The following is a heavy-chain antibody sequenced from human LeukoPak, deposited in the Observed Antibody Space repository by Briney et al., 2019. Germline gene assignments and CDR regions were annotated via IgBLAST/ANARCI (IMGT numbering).Heavy chain of an antibody. D-gene: IGHD1/OR15-1a*01. J-gene: IGHJ4*02. Sequence: PGGSLRLSCAASGFTFSNYWMSWARQVPGKGLEWVANINQDGSEENYVDSVKGRFTISRDNAKNSLYLQMNSLRAEDRAVYYCARNKRGDYWGQGTLVTVSS. CDR1: GFTFSNYW. V-gene: IGHV3-7*01. CDR2: INQDGSEE. CDR3: ARNKRGDY.